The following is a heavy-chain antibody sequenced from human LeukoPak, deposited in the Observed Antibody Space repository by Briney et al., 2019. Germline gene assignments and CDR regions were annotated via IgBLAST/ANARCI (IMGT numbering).Heavy chain of an antibody. CDR1: GYTFTSYA. CDR2: INAGNGNT. CDR3: AREKSVVRGVITKYNWFDP. D-gene: IGHD3-10*01. V-gene: IGHV1-3*01. J-gene: IGHJ5*02. Sequence: ASVTVSCKASGYTFTSYAMHWVRQAPGQRLEWMGWINAGNGNTKYSQKFRGRVTITRDTSASTAYMELSSLRSEDTAVYYCAREKSVVRGVITKYNWFDPWGQGTLVTVSS.